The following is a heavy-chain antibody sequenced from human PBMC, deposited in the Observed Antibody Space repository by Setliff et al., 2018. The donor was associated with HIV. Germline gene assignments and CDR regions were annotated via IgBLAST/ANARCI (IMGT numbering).Heavy chain of an antibody. Sequence: PGESLKISCKGSGYSFTTYWIGWVRQAPGQSLEWMGWIDAGNGDTKYSQNFQGRVTITGDTSASTAYMELSSLRSEDTAVYYCARGVYSGYEPWGQGTLVTVSS. CDR2: IDAGNGDT. CDR1: GYSFTTYW. CDR3: ARGVYSGYEP. J-gene: IGHJ5*02. D-gene: IGHD5-12*01. V-gene: IGHV1-3*01.